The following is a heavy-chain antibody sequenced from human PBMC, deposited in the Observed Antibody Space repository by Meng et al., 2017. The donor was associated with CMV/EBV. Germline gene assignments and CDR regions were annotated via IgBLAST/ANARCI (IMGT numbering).Heavy chain of an antibody. J-gene: IGHJ4*02. CDR2: IYSGGST. CDR1: GFTVSSNY. D-gene: IGHD6-19*01. CDR3: ARVSASSGCYGY. Sequence: GESLKISCAASGFTVSSNYMSWVRQAPEKGLEWVSVIYSGGSTYYADSVKGRFTISRDNSKNTLYLQMNSLRAEDTAVYYCARVSASSGCYGYWGQGTLVTVSS. V-gene: IGHV3-53*01.